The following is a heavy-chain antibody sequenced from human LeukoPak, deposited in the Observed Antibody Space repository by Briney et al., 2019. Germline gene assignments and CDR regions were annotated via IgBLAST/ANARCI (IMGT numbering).Heavy chain of an antibody. CDR2: IRYDGSNK. Sequence: GGSLRLSCAASGFTFSSYGMHWVRQAPGKGLEWVAFIRYDGSNKYYADSVKGRFTISRDNSKNTLYLQMNSLRAEDTAVYYCAKGSFVDTAMATDYWGQRTLVTVSS. V-gene: IGHV3-30*02. J-gene: IGHJ4*02. CDR1: GFTFSSYG. D-gene: IGHD5-18*01. CDR3: AKGSFVDTAMATDY.